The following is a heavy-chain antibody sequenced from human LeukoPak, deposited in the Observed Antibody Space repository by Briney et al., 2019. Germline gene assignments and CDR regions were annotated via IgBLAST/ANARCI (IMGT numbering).Heavy chain of an antibody. CDR3: ARTSTDGSGYADYYYGMDV. V-gene: IGHV3-74*01. CDR2: INSDGSST. J-gene: IGHJ6*02. D-gene: IGHD5-12*01. Sequence: GGFLRLSCAASGFTFSSYWMHWVRQAPGKGLVWVPRINSDGSSTSYADSVKGRFTISGDNAKNTLYLQMNSLRAEDTAVYYCARTSTDGSGYADYYYGMDVWGQGTTVTVSS. CDR1: GFTFSSYW.